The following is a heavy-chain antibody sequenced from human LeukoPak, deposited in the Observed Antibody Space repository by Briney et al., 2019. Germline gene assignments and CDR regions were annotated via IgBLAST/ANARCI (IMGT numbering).Heavy chain of an antibody. CDR2: FSSSSSHI. CDR1: GFTLSSYS. J-gene: IGHJ3*02. Sequence: PGGSLRLSCAASGFTLSSYSMNWVRQAPGEGPEWVSPFSSSSSHIYYADSVKGRFTISRDNAKNSLYLQMSSLRAEDTAVYYCARGVAAARYDAFDIWGQGTMVTVSS. V-gene: IGHV3-21*01. CDR3: ARGVAAARYDAFDI. D-gene: IGHD6-13*01.